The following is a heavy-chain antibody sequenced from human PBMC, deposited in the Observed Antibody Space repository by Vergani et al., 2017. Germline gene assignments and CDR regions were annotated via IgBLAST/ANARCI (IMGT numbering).Heavy chain of an antibody. CDR1: GFTFSSYS. CDR3: ARIYYDSSGYYADLELDY. Sequence: EVQLVESGGGLVQPGGSLRLSCAASGFTFSSYSMNWVRQAPGKGLEWVSYISSSSSTIYYADSVKGRFTISRDNAKNSLYLQMNSLRAEDTAVYYCARIYYDSSGYYADLELDYWGQGTLVTVSS. J-gene: IGHJ4*02. CDR2: ISSSSSTI. D-gene: IGHD3-22*01. V-gene: IGHV3-48*01.